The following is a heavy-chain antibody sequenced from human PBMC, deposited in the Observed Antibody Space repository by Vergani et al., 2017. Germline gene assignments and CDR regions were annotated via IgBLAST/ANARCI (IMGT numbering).Heavy chain of an antibody. CDR3: AKDRRLHWFWDFNHGLDV. CDR1: GFTFKSYA. D-gene: IGHD3-10*01. J-gene: IGHJ6*02. Sequence: EMQLLESGGGSVQAGGFLRLSCAASGFTFKSYAMNWVRQAPGKGLEWVPGISDNGGRTDYADSVKGRFTIYRDKSKNTVDLQMNCLIVEDTAVYYCAKDRRLHWFWDFNHGLDVWGLGTTVTVSS. V-gene: IGHV3-23*01. CDR2: ISDNGGRT.